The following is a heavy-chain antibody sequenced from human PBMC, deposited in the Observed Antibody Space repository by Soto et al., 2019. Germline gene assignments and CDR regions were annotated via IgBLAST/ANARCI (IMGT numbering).Heavy chain of an antibody. CDR1: GFTFSSYA. D-gene: IGHD6-13*01. CDR2: ISGSGGST. Sequence: GGSLRLSCAASGFTFSSYAMIWVRQAPGKGLEWVSAISGSGGSTYYADSVKGRFTISRDNSKNTLYLQMNSLRAEDTAVYYCAKGIAAAGTDNWFDPWGQGTLVTVSS. V-gene: IGHV3-23*01. CDR3: AKGIAAAGTDNWFDP. J-gene: IGHJ5*02.